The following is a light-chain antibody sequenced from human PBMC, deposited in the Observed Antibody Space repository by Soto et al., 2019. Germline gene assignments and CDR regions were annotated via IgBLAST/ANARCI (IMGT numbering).Light chain of an antibody. CDR3: CSYAGSSTLV. CDR2: EGV. J-gene: IGLJ1*01. Sequence: QSALTQPASVSGSPGQSITISCTGTSSDVGSYDLVSWYQHHPGKAPKLIIYEGVKRPSGVSNRFSASKSGNTASLTISGLQAEDEADYYCCSYAGSSTLVFGTGTKVTVL. CDR1: SSDVGSYDL. V-gene: IGLV2-23*01.